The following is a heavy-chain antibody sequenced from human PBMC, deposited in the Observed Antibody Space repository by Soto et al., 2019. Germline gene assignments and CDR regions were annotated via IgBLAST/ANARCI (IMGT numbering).Heavy chain of an antibody. CDR2: IHYTGST. CDR3: ARDHRSLGDYYGMDV. D-gene: IGHD3-10*01. Sequence: QVQLQESGPGLVKPSQTLSLTCSVSGDSISSSGFYWTWIRQHPGKAPEWIGYIHYTGSTSYNPSLKSRLAISLDASKNQISLSLGSVTSADTAVYYCARDHRSLGDYYGMDVWGQGTTVTVSS. J-gene: IGHJ6*02. V-gene: IGHV4-31*03. CDR1: GDSISSSGFY.